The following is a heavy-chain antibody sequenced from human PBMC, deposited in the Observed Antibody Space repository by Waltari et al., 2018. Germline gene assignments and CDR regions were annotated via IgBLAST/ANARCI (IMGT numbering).Heavy chain of an antibody. V-gene: IGHV1-2*02. CDR1: GYTFTGYY. J-gene: IGHJ6*03. CDR3: ARGAGYSSGWYERGRDYYYYMDV. Sequence: QVQLVQSGAEVKKPGASVKVSCKASGYTFTGYYMHWVRQAPGQGFEWMGWINTTSGGTNYAQKFPGRVTMTRDTSISTAYIELGRLKSDDTAVYYCARGAGYSSGWYERGRDYYYYMDVWGKGTTVTVSS. CDR2: INTTSGGT. D-gene: IGHD6-19*01.